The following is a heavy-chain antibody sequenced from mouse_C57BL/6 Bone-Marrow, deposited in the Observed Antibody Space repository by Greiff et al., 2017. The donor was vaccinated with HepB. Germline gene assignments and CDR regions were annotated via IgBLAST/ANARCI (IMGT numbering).Heavy chain of an antibody. D-gene: IGHD1-1*01. V-gene: IGHV1-53*01. J-gene: IGHJ2*01. CDR2: INPSNGGT. Sequence: VQLQQPGTELVKPGASVKLSCKASGYTFTSFWMHWVKQRPGQGLEWIGNINPSNGGTNYNEKFKSKATLTVDKSSSTAYMQLSSLTSEDSAVYYCARSRYYDSSLTGGYYFDYWGQGTTLTVSS. CDR3: ARSRYYDSSLTGGYYFDY. CDR1: GYTFTSFW.